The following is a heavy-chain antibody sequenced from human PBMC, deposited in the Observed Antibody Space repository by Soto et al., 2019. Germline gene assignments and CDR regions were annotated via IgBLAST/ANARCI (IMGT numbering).Heavy chain of an antibody. CDR1: GGTFSSYA. D-gene: IGHD5-12*01. CDR3: ARGVYVATIHGGMDV. J-gene: IGHJ6*02. V-gene: IGHV1-69*13. Sequence: SVKVSCKASGGTFSSYAISWVRQAPGQGLEWMGGIIPIFGTANYAQKFQGRVTITADESTSTAYMELISLRSEDTAVYYCARGVYVATIHGGMDVWGQGTTVTVSS. CDR2: IIPIFGTA.